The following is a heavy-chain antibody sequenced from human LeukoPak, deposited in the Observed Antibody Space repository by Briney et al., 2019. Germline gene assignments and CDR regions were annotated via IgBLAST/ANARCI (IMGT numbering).Heavy chain of an antibody. J-gene: IGHJ4*02. Sequence: SETLSLTCTVSGGSISGYYWSWIRQPPGKGLEWIGYIYYTGSTNYNPFLKSRVTISVDTSKNQSSLKLSSVTAADTAVYYCARRGYSGYERFDYWGQGTLVTVSA. D-gene: IGHD5-12*01. CDR3: ARRGYSGYERFDY. CDR1: GGSISGYY. CDR2: IYYTGST. V-gene: IGHV4-59*08.